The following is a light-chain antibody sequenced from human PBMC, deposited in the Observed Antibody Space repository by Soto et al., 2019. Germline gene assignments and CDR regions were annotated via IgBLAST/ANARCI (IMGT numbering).Light chain of an antibody. CDR3: QQSYSTLT. J-gene: IGKJ4*01. Sequence: DIQMTQSPSSLSASVRDRVTITCRASQSISSYLNWYQQKPGKAPKLLIYAASSLQSGVPSRFSGSGSGTDFTLTISSLQLEDFATYYCQQSYSTLTFGGGTKVEIK. V-gene: IGKV1-39*01. CDR2: AAS. CDR1: QSISSY.